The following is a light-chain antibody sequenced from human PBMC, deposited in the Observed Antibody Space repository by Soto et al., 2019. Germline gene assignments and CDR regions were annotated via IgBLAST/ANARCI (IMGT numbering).Light chain of an antibody. Sequence: EIVLTQSPATLSLSPLERAILSCRASQDIEHYLGWYQQKPGQAPRLLIYDASRRATGTPDRFSGSGSGTDFTLTISSLQPDDFAVYYCQHRENWPTFGGGTKVDIK. CDR3: QHRENWPT. CDR1: QDIEHY. CDR2: DAS. J-gene: IGKJ4*01. V-gene: IGKV3-11*01.